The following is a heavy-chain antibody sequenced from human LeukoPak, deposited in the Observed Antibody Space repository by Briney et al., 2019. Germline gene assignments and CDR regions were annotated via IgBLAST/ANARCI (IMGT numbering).Heavy chain of an antibody. D-gene: IGHD2-15*01. J-gene: IGHJ4*02. CDR3: ARGGPTIVVVVEPHFDY. Sequence: ASVKVSCKASGYTFTSYGISWVRQAPGQGLEWMGWISAYNGNTNYAQKLQGRVTMTTDTSTSTAYMELRSLRSDDTAVYYCARGGPTIVVVVEPHFDYWGQGTLVTVSS. CDR1: GYTFTSYG. V-gene: IGHV1-18*04. CDR2: ISAYNGNT.